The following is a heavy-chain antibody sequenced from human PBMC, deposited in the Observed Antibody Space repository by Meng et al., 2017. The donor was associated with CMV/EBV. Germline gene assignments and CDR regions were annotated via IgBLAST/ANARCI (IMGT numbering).Heavy chain of an antibody. Sequence: GAGVKTPGASVKVSCETSGYRFRDRYMHWVRQAPGQGLEWMGWIYPNSGGTHYAQKFQDRVTMTRDTSISTVYMELSRLTSDDTAVYYCVRDHNWGPDYWGQGTLVTVSS. V-gene: IGHV1-2*02. D-gene: IGHD1-1*01. CDR3: VRDHNWGPDY. CDR1: GYRFRDRY. CDR2: IYPNSGGT. J-gene: IGHJ4*02.